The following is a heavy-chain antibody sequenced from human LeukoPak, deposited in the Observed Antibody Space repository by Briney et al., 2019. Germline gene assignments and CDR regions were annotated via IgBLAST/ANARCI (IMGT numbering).Heavy chain of an antibody. D-gene: IGHD6-13*01. CDR3: ARVRGVAAAGPPDGYFQH. Sequence: GASVKVSCKASGYTFTGYYMHWVRQAPGQGLEWMGWINPNSGGTNYAHKFQGRVTMNRDTSSRTVFVELSGLRSDDTAVYYCARVRGVAAAGPPDGYFQHWGQGTLVTVSS. J-gene: IGHJ1*01. CDR2: INPNSGGT. CDR1: GYTFTGYY. V-gene: IGHV1-2*02.